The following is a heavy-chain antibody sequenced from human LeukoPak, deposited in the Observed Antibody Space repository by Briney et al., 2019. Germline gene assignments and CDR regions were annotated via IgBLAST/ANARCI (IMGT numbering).Heavy chain of an antibody. V-gene: IGHV4-39*01. CDR3: ARHGSSGWVFDY. D-gene: IGHD6-19*01. J-gene: IGHJ4*02. Sequence: SETLSLTCTVSGGSISSSTYYWGWIRQPPGKGLEWIVSIYYGGSTYYNPSLRSRVTISVDTSQNQFSLKLSSVTAADTAVFYCARHGSSGWVFDYWGQGTLVTVSS. CDR1: GGSISSSTYY. CDR2: IYYGGST.